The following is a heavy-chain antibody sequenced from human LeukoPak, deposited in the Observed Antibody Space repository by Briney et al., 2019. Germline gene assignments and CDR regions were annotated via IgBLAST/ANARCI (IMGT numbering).Heavy chain of an antibody. J-gene: IGHJ5*02. Sequence: ASVKVSCKSSGYSFTVYINHWVQNAPGQGLEWMGIINPSGGSTSYAQKFQGRVTMTRDTSTSTVYMEQSSLRSEDTAGYYGASGRGAYANCFDPWGQGTLVTVSS. CDR1: GYSFTVYI. CDR2: INPSGGST. D-gene: IGHD1-26*01. CDR3: ASGRGAYANCFDP. V-gene: IGHV1-46*01.